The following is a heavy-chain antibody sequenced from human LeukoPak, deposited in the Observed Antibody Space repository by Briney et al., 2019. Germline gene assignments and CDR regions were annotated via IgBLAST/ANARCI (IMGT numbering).Heavy chain of an antibody. Sequence: GESLKISCKGSGYSFTSYWIGWVRQMPRKGLEWMGIIYPGDSDTRYSPSFQGQVTISADKSISTAYLQWSSLKASDTAMYYCARGPLAAAGGNAEYFQHWGQGTLVTVSS. CDR1: GYSFTSYW. CDR3: ARGPLAAAGGNAEYFQH. J-gene: IGHJ1*01. D-gene: IGHD6-13*01. V-gene: IGHV5-51*01. CDR2: IYPGDSDT.